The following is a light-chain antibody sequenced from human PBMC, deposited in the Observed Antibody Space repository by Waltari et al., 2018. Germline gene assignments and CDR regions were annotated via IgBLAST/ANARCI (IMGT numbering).Light chain of an antibody. J-gene: IGKJ2*01. CDR2: GAS. V-gene: IGKV3-20*01. Sequence: EIVLTPSPGTLSLSPGERATPSCRASQSVSSSYLAWYQQKPGQAPRLLIYGASSRATGIPDRFSGSGSGTDFTLTISRLEPEDFAVYYCQQYGSSLPYTFGQGTKLEIK. CDR3: QQYGSSLPYT. CDR1: QSVSSSY.